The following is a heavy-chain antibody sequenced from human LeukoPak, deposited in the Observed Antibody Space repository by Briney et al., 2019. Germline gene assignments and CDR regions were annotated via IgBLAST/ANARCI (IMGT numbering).Heavy chain of an antibody. CDR1: XXTFXSXY. D-gene: IGHD2-15*01. V-gene: IGHV1-46*01. CDR2: INPSGGSX. CDR3: AREPGTKKYCSGGSCYRPYWYFDL. Sequence: SVXXSXKASXXTFXSXYMHWVRQAPGQGLEWMGXINPSGGSXSYAQKFQGRVTMTRDTSTSTVYMELSSLRAEDTAVYYCAREPGTKKYCSGGSCYRPYWYFDLWGRGTLVTVSS. J-gene: IGHJ2*01.